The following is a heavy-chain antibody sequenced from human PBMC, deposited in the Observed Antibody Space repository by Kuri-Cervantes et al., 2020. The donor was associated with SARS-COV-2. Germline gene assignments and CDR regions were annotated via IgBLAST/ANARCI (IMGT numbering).Heavy chain of an antibody. CDR1: GGTFSSYA. D-gene: IGHD3-10*01. V-gene: IGHV1-69*13. CDR2: IIPIFGTA. J-gene: IGHJ6*04. CDR3: ARGSPMVRGVMPPYV. Sequence: SVKVSCKASGGTFSSYAISWVRQAPGQGLEWMGGIIPIFGTANYAQKFQGRVTITADESTSTAYMELSSLRSEDTAVYYCARGSPMVRGVMPPYVWGKGTTVTVSS.